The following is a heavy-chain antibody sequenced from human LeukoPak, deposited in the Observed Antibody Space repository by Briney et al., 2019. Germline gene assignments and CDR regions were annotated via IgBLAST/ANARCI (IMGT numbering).Heavy chain of an antibody. D-gene: IGHD3-10*01. J-gene: IGHJ6*03. V-gene: IGHV4-34*01. Sequence: SETLSLTCAVYGESFSGYYWSWIRQPPGKGLEWIGEITHTGSTNYNPSLKSRMTISVDTSKNQFSLKSTSVTAADTAVYYCVRGRRGGPPLPYYYYYMDVWGKGTTVTVSS. CDR3: VRGRRGGPPLPYYYYYMDV. CDR1: GESFSGYY. CDR2: ITHTGST.